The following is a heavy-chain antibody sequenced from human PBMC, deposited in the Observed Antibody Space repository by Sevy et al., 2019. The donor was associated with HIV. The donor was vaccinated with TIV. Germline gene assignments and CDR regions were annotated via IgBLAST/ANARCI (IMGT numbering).Heavy chain of an antibody. CDR1: GFTFSNAW. V-gene: IGHV3-15*01. CDR3: TTRLKTGLAIDYYFDY. J-gene: IGHJ4*02. D-gene: IGHD3-10*01. Sequence: GGSLRLSCAASGFTFSNAWMSWVRQAPGKGLEWVGRIKSKTDGGTTDYAAPVKGRFTISRDDSKNTLYQQMNSLKTEDTAVYYCTTRLKTGLAIDYYFDYWGQGTLVTVSS. CDR2: IKSKTDGGTT.